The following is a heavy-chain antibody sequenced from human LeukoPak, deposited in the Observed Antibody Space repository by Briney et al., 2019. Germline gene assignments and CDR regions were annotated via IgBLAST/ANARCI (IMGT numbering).Heavy chain of an antibody. Sequence: KTLETLSLTCTVSGGSISSSSYYWGWIRQPPGKGLEWIGSIYYSGSTYYNPSLKSRVTISVDTSKNQFSLKLSSVTAADTAVYYCARQGYDSSGYYYALGYFDYWGQGTLVTVSS. V-gene: IGHV4-39*01. D-gene: IGHD3-22*01. CDR1: GGSISSSSYY. CDR2: IYYSGST. CDR3: ARQGYDSSGYYYALGYFDY. J-gene: IGHJ4*02.